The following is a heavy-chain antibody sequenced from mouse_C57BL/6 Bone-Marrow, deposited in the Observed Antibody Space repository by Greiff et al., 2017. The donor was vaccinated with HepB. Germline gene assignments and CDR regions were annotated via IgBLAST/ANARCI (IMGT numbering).Heavy chain of an antibody. CDR2: IDPETGGT. Sequence: QVQLKQSGAELVRPGASVTLSCKASGYTFTDYEMHWVKQTPVHGLEWIGAIDPETGGTAYNQKFKGKAILTADKSSSTAYMELRSLTSEDSAVYYCTRSGTGYYFDYWGQGTTLTVSS. D-gene: IGHD3-3*01. J-gene: IGHJ2*01. CDR3: TRSGTGYYFDY. CDR1: GYTFTDYE. V-gene: IGHV1-15*01.